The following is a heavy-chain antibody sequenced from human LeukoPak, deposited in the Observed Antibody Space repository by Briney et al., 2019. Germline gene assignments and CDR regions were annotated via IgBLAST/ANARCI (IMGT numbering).Heavy chain of an antibody. CDR3: AKAGTAMVKYNWFDP. J-gene: IGHJ5*02. D-gene: IGHD5-18*01. CDR2: ISGTGGST. V-gene: IGHV3-23*01. Sequence: GGSLRLSCAASGFTFSSCAMSWVRQAPGKGLEWVSAISGTGGSTYYADSVKGRFTISRDNSKNTVYLQMNSLRAEDTAVYYCAKAGTAMVKYNWFDPWGQGTLVTVSS. CDR1: GFTFSSCA.